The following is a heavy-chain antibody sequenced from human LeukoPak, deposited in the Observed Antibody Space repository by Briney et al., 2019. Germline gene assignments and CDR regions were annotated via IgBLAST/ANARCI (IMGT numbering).Heavy chain of an antibody. CDR2: INHSGST. V-gene: IGHV4-34*01. D-gene: IGHD5-18*01. J-gene: IGHJ5*02. CDR1: GGSFSGYY. Sequence: PSETLSLTCAVYGGSFSGYYWRWIRQPPGKGLEWIGEINHSGSTNYNPSLKSRVTISVDTSKNQFSLKLSSVTAADTAVYYCARSGYSYGKGYGWFDPWGQGTLVTVSS. CDR3: ARSGYSYGKGYGWFDP.